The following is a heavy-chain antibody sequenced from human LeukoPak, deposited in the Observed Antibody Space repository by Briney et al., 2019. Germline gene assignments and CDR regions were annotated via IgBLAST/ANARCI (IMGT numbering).Heavy chain of an antibody. CDR3: AKAYYYDSSGYYFDY. CDR1: GFTFDDYT. V-gene: IGHV3-43*01. Sequence: GGSLRLSCAASGFTFDDYTMHWVRQAPGKGVEWVSLISWDGGSTYYADSVKGRFTISRDNSENSLYLQMNSLRTEDTALYYCAKAYYYDSSGYYFDYWGQGTLVTVSS. CDR2: ISWDGGST. J-gene: IGHJ4*02. D-gene: IGHD3-22*01.